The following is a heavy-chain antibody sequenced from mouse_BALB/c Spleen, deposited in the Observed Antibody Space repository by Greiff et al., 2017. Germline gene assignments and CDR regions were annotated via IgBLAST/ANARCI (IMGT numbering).Heavy chain of an antibody. V-gene: IGHV5-9-4*01. CDR1: GFTFSSYA. Sequence: DVMLVESGGGLVKPGGSLKLSCAASGFTFSSYAMSWVRQSPEKRLEWVAEISSGGSYTYYPDTVTGRFTISRDNAKNTLYLEMSSLRSEDTAMYYCARDYYGSRRGNYFDYWGQGTTLTVSS. J-gene: IGHJ2*01. D-gene: IGHD1-1*01. CDR2: ISSGGSYT. CDR3: ARDYYGSRRGNYFDY.